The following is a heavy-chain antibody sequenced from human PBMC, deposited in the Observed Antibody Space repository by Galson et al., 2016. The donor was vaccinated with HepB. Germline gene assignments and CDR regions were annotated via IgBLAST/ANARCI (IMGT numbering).Heavy chain of an antibody. Sequence: SLRLSCAASGFTFSSYNMNWVRQAPGKGLEWVSSISGSSSYIYYADSVAGRFTTSRDNAKNSRYLQMNSLRAEDTAVYYCARDPEEFNDSMILVVTPPDYWGQGTLVTVSS. CDR1: GFTFSSYN. CDR2: ISGSSSYI. V-gene: IGHV3-21*01. J-gene: IGHJ4*02. CDR3: ARDPEEFNDSMILVVTPPDY. D-gene: IGHD3-22*01.